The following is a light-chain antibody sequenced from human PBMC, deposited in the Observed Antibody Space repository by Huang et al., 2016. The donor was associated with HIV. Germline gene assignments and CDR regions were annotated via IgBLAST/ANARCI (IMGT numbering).Light chain of an antibody. V-gene: IGKV3-11*01. CDR1: QSVSNS. Sequence: EIVLTQSPAILSLSPGGRATLSCRASQSVSNSLAWYQQKPGQPPTLLIYDASNRATGIPARFSGSGSGTDFTLTVSSLEPEDFAIYYCQHRGNWPYTFGQGTKLEIK. J-gene: IGKJ2*01. CDR2: DAS. CDR3: QHRGNWPYT.